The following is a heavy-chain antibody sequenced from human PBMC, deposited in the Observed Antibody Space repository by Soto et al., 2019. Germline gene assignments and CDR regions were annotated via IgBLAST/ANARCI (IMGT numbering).Heavy chain of an antibody. CDR1: GFTFSSYA. Sequence: GGSLRLSCAASGFTFSSYAMSWVRQAPGKGLEWVSGISGSGLSTYYGDSVKGRFTISRDNSKNTLYLQMNSLRAEDTAVYYCAKLGYCSGGSCHSVSHPLSYWGQGTLVTVSS. CDR2: ISGSGLST. D-gene: IGHD2-15*01. V-gene: IGHV3-23*01. CDR3: AKLGYCSGGSCHSVSHPLSY. J-gene: IGHJ4*02.